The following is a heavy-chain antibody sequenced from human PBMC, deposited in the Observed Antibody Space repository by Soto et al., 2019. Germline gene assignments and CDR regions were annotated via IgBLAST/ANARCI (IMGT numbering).Heavy chain of an antibody. CDR1: GYSFTSYW. J-gene: IGHJ6*02. D-gene: IGHD3-3*01. CDR3: ARVVTIFGVQGYGMDV. V-gene: IGHV5-10-1*01. Sequence: SLKISCKGSGYSFTSYWTSWVRQMPGKGLEWMGRIDPSDSYTNYSPSFQGHVTISADKSSSTAYLQWSSLKASDTAMYYCARVVTIFGVQGYGMDVCGQGTTVTVAS. CDR2: IDPSDSYT.